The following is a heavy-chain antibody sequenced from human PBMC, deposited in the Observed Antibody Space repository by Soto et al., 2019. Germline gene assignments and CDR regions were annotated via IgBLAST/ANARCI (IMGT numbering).Heavy chain of an antibody. Sequence: EVQLVESGGALVQPGGSLRLSCAASGFTVSTNYMSWVRQAPGKGLEWVSVIYSGGNTYYADSVKGRFTISRDNSKNAVYLQMNSLRAEETAVYYCARRITYDGRVYHYFDYWGQGTLVTVSS. CDR1: GFTVSTNY. J-gene: IGHJ4*02. V-gene: IGHV3-66*01. D-gene: IGHD3-22*01. CDR3: ARRITYDGRVYHYFDY. CDR2: IYSGGNT.